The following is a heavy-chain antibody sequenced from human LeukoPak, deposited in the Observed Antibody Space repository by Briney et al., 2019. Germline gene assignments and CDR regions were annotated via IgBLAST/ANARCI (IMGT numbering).Heavy chain of an antibody. Sequence: SETLSLTCTVSGGSISRYYWSWLRQPPGKGLEWIGYIYNSGSTNYNPSLKSRVTISLDTSKNQFSLRLTSVTAADTAVYYCAATMPVGSDYGMDVWGQGTAVTVSS. D-gene: IGHD1-26*01. J-gene: IGHJ6*02. V-gene: IGHV4-59*08. CDR2: IYNSGST. CDR1: GGSISRYY. CDR3: AATMPVGSDYGMDV.